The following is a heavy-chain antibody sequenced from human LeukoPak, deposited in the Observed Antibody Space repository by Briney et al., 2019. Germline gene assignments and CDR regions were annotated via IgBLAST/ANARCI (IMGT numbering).Heavy chain of an antibody. CDR3: ARGVNRRYDILTGTFDY. D-gene: IGHD3-9*01. V-gene: IGHV3-30*04. J-gene: IGHJ4*02. CDR1: GFTFSSFT. CDR2: ISYDGSNK. Sequence: GGSLRLSCAASGFTFSSFTMNWVRQAPGKGLEWVAVISYDGSNKYYADSVKGRFTISRDNSKNTLYLQMNSLRAEDTAVYYCARGVNRRYDILTGTFDYWGQGTLVTVSS.